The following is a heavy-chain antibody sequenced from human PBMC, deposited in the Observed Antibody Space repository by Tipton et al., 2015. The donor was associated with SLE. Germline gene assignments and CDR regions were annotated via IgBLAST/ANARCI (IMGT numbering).Heavy chain of an antibody. CDR3: ARAGVGYCDSTGCYHAFDI. Sequence: QSGAEVKKPGASVKVSCKASGYTFTVYYMHWVRQAPGQGLEWVGWINPNTGATTYAQKFQGRVTMTRDPSISTAFMDLSRLRSDDTAVFYCARAGVGYCDSTGCYHAFDIWGQGTMVTVSS. J-gene: IGHJ3*02. CDR2: INPNTGAT. V-gene: IGHV1-2*02. CDR1: GYTFTVYY. D-gene: IGHD2-2*01.